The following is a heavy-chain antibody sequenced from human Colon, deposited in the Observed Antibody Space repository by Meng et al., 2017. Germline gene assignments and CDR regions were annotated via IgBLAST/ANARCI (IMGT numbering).Heavy chain of an antibody. CDR3: ARDSSSSAYSPFDY. CDR2: TYYRSKWYN. V-gene: IGHV6-1*01. Sequence: QTPGTGLVKPTQTISLTCAISGDRVSRKSAAWNWIRQSPSRGLEWLGRTYYRSKWYNDYAVSVKSRITINPDTSKNQFSLQLNSVTPEDTAVYYCARDSSSSAYSPFDYWGQGTLVTVSS. D-gene: IGHD3-22*01. CDR1: GDRVSRKSAA. J-gene: IGHJ4*02.